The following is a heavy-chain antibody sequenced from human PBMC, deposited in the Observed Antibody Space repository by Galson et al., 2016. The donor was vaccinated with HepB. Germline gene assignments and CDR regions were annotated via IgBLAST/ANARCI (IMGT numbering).Heavy chain of an antibody. D-gene: IGHD3-3*01. V-gene: IGHV2-5*02. Sequence: PALVKPTQTLTLTCTFSGFSLNTSGVGVGWIRQPPGKALEWLALLHWEGGKHSSPSLRDRLPIARGTSGDQVILTMTKMEPVDTATYYCAHRITVFGVVTWFGSWGQGTPVTVSS. CDR2: LHWEGGK. CDR3: AHRITVFGVVTWFGS. J-gene: IGHJ5*01. CDR1: GFSLNTSGVG.